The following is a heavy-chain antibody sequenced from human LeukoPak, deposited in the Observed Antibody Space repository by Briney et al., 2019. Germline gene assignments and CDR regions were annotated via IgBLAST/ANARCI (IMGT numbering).Heavy chain of an antibody. CDR1: GFTFSDYY. Sequence: GGSLRLSCAASGFTFSDYYMSWIRQAPGKGLEWVSYISSSGSTIYYADSVKGRFTISRDNAKNSLYLQMNSLRAEDPAVYYCARAPSDFWSGYYFDYWGQGTLVTVSS. CDR3: ARAPSDFWSGYYFDY. D-gene: IGHD3-3*01. V-gene: IGHV3-11*01. J-gene: IGHJ4*02. CDR2: ISSSGSTI.